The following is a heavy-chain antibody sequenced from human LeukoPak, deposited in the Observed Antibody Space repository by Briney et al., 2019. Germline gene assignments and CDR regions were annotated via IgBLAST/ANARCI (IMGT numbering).Heavy chain of an antibody. CDR2: MNPNSGNT. CDR3: ARVPYSSGWIDY. J-gene: IGHJ4*02. Sequence: ASVKVSCKASGYTFTSYDINWVRQATGQGLEWMGWMNPNSGNTGYAQKFQGRVTMTRDTSTSTVYMELSSLRSEDTAVYYCARVPYSSGWIDYWGQGTLVTVSS. V-gene: IGHV1-8*01. CDR1: GYTFTSYD. D-gene: IGHD6-19*01.